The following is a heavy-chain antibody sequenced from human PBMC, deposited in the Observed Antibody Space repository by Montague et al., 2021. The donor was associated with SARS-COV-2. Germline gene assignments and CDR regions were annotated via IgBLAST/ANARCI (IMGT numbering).Heavy chain of an antibody. CDR3: ARDPDSGSYSSDAFDI. CDR1: GFTFSSYA. D-gene: IGHD1-26*01. Sequence: SLRLSWSASGFTFSSYAMHWVRQAPGKGLEWVAVISYDGSNKYYADSVKGRFTISRDNSKNTLYLQMNSLRAEDTAVYYCARDPDSGSYSSDAFDIWGQG. CDR2: ISYDGSNK. V-gene: IGHV3-30-3*01. J-gene: IGHJ3*02.